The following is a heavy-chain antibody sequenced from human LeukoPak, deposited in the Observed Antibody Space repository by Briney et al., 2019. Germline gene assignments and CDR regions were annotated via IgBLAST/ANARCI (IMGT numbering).Heavy chain of an antibody. CDR2: ITGSGHTT. J-gene: IGHJ5*02. CDR3: AKARTLTTLLGS. Sequence: GGSLRLSCAASGFTFSNYAMSWVRQAPGKGLEWVSGITGSGHTTYYADAVRGRFTSSRDNSKKTLFLQMNSLRAEDTAVYYCAKARTLTTLLGSWGQGTLVTVSS. V-gene: IGHV3-23*01. D-gene: IGHD4-17*01. CDR1: GFTFSNYA.